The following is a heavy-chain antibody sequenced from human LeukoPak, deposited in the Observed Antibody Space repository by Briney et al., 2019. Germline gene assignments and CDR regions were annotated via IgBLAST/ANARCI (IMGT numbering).Heavy chain of an antibody. V-gene: IGHV4-34*01. CDR1: GGSFSGYY. D-gene: IGHD3-3*01. J-gene: IGHJ4*02. Sequence: SETLSLTCAVYGGSFSGYYWSWIRQPPGKGLEWIGEINHSGSTNYNPSLKSRVTISVDTSKNQFSLKLSSVTAADTAVYYCARYPEWLSSVPGIKRYFDYWGQGTLVTVSS. CDR3: ARYPEWLSSVPGIKRYFDY. CDR2: INHSGST.